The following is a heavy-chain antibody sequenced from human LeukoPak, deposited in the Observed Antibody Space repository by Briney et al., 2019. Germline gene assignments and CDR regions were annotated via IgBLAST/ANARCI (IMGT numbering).Heavy chain of an antibody. V-gene: IGHV3-74*01. J-gene: IGHJ4*02. CDR3: ARGRVTYYYDSSGYYDY. CDR2: IHSDGSST. D-gene: IGHD3-22*01. Sequence: GGSLRLSCAASGFTFSNYNMNWVRQAPGKGLVWVSRIHSDGSSTSYADSVKGRFTISRDNAKNSLYLQMNSLRAEDTAVYYCARGRVTYYYDSSGYYDYWGQGTLVTVSS. CDR1: GFTFSNYN.